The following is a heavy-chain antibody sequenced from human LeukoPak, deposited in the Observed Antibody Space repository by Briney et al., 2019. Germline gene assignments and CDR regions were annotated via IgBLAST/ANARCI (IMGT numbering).Heavy chain of an antibody. Sequence: GGSLRLSCAASGFTFSSYDMNWVRQAPGKGLEWVSYISSGGSTIYYADSVKGRFTISRDNAKNSLYLQMNSLRAEDTAVYYCAKDRLSGYSGGIIDYWGQGTLVTVSS. CDR2: ISSGGSTI. D-gene: IGHD5-12*01. CDR3: AKDRLSGYSGGIIDY. CDR1: GFTFSSYD. V-gene: IGHV3-48*03. J-gene: IGHJ4*02.